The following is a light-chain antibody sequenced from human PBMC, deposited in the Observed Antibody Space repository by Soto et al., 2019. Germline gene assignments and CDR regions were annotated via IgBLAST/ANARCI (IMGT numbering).Light chain of an antibody. J-gene: IGLJ1*01. CDR3: SSYTSSSTSRYV. Sequence: QSALTQPASVSGSPGQSITISCTGTSSDVGGYNYVSWYQQHPGKAPKLMIYDVSNRPSGVSNRFSGSKSGNTASLTISGLQAEDEAAYYCSSYTSSSTSRYVFGTGTMVTVL. V-gene: IGLV2-14*01. CDR1: SSDVGGYNY. CDR2: DVS.